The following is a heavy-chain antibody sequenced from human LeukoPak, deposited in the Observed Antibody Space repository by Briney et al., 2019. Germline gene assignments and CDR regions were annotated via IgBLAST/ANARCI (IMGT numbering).Heavy chain of an antibody. J-gene: IGHJ4*02. CDR3: ATQPCNSGRCYLGH. D-gene: IGHD2/OR15-2a*01. Sequence: AGGSLRLSCAASGITFNTYGMHSMHWVRQAPGKGLEWVAVISHDGSNKFYADSLKGRFSISRDNYMKTLYLQMNTLRVEDTAIYYCATQPCNSGRCYLGHWGQGTVVTLSS. CDR2: ISHDGSNK. V-gene: IGHV3-30*19. CDR1: GITFNTYGMHS.